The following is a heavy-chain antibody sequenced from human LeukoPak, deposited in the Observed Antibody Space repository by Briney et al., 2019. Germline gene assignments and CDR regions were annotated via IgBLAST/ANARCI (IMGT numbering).Heavy chain of an antibody. D-gene: IGHD5-18*01. CDR1: GFTFSDYY. CDR3: ARSLWPEDC. CDR2: INQDGSEK. Sequence: TGGSLRLSCAASGFTFSDYYMSWIRQAPGKGLEWVANINQDGSEKNYVDSVKGRFTISRDNAKTSFYLQMNSLGAEDTAVYYCARSLWPEDCWGQGTLVTVSS. V-gene: IGHV3-7*01. J-gene: IGHJ4*02.